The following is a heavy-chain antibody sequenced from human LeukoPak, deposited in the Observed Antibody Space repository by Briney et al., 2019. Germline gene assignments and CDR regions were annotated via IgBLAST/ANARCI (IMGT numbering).Heavy chain of an antibody. D-gene: IGHD2-21*02. CDR1: GGSISSGGYY. CDR2: IYYSGST. J-gene: IGHJ4*02. V-gene: IGHV4-31*03. Sequence: PSETLSLTCTVSGGSISSGGYYWSWIRQHPGKGLEWIGYIYYSGSTYYNPSLKSRVTISVDTSKNQFSLKLSSVTAADTAVYYCARAVYCGGDCYLDFDYWGQGTLVTVSS. CDR3: ARAVYCGGDCYLDFDY.